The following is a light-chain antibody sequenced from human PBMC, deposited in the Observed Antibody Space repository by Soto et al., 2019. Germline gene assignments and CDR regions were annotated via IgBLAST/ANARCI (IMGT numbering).Light chain of an antibody. Sequence: EIVLTQPPGTLSLSPGERVTLSCRASQSLTNNFLAWYQQRPGQSPRLLIYGASTRATGIPDRFSGSVSGTDFTLTISRLEPEDFAVYYCQHYDGSQYSFGQGTKGDIK. V-gene: IGKV3-20*01. J-gene: IGKJ2*03. CDR2: GAS. CDR3: QHYDGSQYS. CDR1: QSLTNNF.